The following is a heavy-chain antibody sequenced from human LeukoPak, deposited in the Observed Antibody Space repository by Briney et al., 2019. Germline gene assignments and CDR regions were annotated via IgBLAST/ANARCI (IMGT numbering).Heavy chain of an antibody. D-gene: IGHD3-22*01. J-gene: IGHJ4*02. Sequence: PSETLSLTCAVYGGSFSGYYWSWIRQPPGKGLEWIGEINHSGSTNYNPSLKSRVTISVDTSKNQFSLKLSSMTAADTAVYYCARTPYDSSGYYDDFDYWGQGTLVTVSS. CDR1: GGSFSGYY. V-gene: IGHV4-34*01. CDR2: INHSGST. CDR3: ARTPYDSSGYYDDFDY.